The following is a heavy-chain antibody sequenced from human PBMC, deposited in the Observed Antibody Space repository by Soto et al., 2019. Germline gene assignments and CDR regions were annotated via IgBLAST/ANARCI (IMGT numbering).Heavy chain of an antibody. D-gene: IGHD2-2*01. CDR2: IIPIFGTA. V-gene: IGHV1-69*13. J-gene: IGHJ4*02. Sequence: GDSVKVSCKASGGSFSGYAISWVRQAPGQGLEWMGGIIPIFGTANYAQKFQGRVTITADESTSTAYMELSSLRSEDTAVYYCAGQEPLGYCSSTSCPYYFDYWGQGTLVTVSS. CDR3: AGQEPLGYCSSTSCPYYFDY. CDR1: GGSFSGYA.